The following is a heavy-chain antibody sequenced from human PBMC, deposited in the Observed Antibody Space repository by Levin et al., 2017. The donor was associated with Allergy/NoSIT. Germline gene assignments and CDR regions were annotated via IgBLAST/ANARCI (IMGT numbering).Heavy chain of an antibody. J-gene: IGHJ6*02. CDR1: GYTFTSYG. D-gene: IGHD2-21*02. V-gene: IGHV1-18*01. CDR2: ISAYNGNT. CDR3: ARGVYCGGDCVGMDV. Sequence: GESLKISCKASGYTFTSYGISWVRQAPGQGLEWMGWISAYNGNTNYAQKLQGRVTMTTDTSTSTAYMELRSLRSDDTAVYYCARGVYCGGDCVGMDVWGQGTTVTVSS.